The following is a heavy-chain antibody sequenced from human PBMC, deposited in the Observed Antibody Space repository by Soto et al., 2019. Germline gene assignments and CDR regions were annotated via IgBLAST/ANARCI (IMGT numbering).Heavy chain of an antibody. CDR1: GYSFTSYW. D-gene: IGHD3-10*01. Sequence: EVQLVQSGAEVKKPGESLKISCKGCGYSFTSYWIGWVRQMPGKGLEWMGIIYPGDSDTRYSPSFQGQVTISADKSITTAYLQWSSLKASDTAMYYCARHERLDISYGSGSHIDYWGQGTLVTVSS. CDR2: IYPGDSDT. CDR3: ARHERLDISYGSGSHIDY. J-gene: IGHJ4*02. V-gene: IGHV5-51*01.